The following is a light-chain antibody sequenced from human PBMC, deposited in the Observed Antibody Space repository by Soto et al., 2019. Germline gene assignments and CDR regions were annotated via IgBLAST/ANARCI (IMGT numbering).Light chain of an antibody. CDR2: GVN. CDR3: SSYTSSSTLV. V-gene: IGLV2-14*01. CDR1: SSDVGGYNY. Sequence: QSVLTQPASVSGSPGQSITISCTGTSSDVGGYNYVSWYQQHPGKAPKLMIYGVNNRPSGVSNRFSGSKSGNTASLTISGLQAEDEADYYCSSYTSSSTLVFGTGTKLTVL. J-gene: IGLJ1*01.